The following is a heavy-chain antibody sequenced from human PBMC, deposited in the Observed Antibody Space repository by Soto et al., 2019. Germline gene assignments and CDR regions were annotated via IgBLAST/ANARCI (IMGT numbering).Heavy chain of an antibody. V-gene: IGHV3-23*01. D-gene: IGHD5-18*01. CDR2: ISGSGGST. CDR3: AKVPRGYSYGAYYYYMDV. J-gene: IGHJ6*03. Sequence: PGGSLRLSCAASGITFSSYAMSWVRQAPGKGLEWVSAISGSGGSTYYADSVKGRFTISRDNSKNTLYLQMNSLRAEDTAVYYSAKVPRGYSYGAYYYYMDVWGKGPRSPSP. CDR1: GITFSSYA.